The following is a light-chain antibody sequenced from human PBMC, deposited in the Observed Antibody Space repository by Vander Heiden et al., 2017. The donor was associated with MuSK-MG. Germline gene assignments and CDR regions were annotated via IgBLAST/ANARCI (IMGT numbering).Light chain of an antibody. CDR3: QQYKSDPLT. CDR2: DAS. Sequence: DIPMPQSPSTLSASVGDRVTITCRASQSISSWLAWYQQKPGKAPKLLIYDASSLESGVPSRFSGSGSGTEFTLTISSLQPDDFATYYCQQYKSDPLTFGQGTKVEIK. CDR1: QSISSW. J-gene: IGKJ1*01. V-gene: IGKV1-5*01.